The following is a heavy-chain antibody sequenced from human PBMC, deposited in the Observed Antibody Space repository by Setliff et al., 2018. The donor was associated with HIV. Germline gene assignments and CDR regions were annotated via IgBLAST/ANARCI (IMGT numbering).Heavy chain of an antibody. J-gene: IGHJ4*02. CDR1: GGSISSSNW. CDR2: IDHSGSA. D-gene: IGHD3-3*01. CDR3: ARASPFTIFGVVINYFDS. V-gene: IGHV4-4*02. Sequence: SETLSLTRSVSGGSISSSNWWSWVRQPPGKGLEWIGEIDHSGSANHNPSLKSRVNISIDKSKNQFSLKLSSVTAADTAVYYCARASPFTIFGVVINYFDSWGQGSLVTVSS.